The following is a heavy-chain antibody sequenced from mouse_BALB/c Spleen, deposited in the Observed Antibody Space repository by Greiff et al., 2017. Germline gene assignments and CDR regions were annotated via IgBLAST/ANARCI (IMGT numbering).Heavy chain of an antibody. CDR2: IYPGNGDT. Sequence: QVQLQQSGAELVKPGASVKMSCKASGYTFTSYNMHWVKQTPGQGLEWIGAIYPGNGDTSYNQKFKGKATLTADKSSSTAYMQLSSLTSEDSAVYYCARGGNYGFDYWGQGTTLTVSS. CDR3: ARGGNYGFDY. D-gene: IGHD2-1*01. CDR1: GYTFTSYN. V-gene: IGHV1-12*01. J-gene: IGHJ2*01.